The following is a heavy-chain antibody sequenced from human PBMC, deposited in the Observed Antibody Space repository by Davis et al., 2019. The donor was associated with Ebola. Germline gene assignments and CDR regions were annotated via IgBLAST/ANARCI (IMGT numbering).Heavy chain of an antibody. CDR3: ARDVSYYDSSGYYSDHNWFDP. V-gene: IGHV1-18*01. D-gene: IGHD3-22*01. J-gene: IGHJ5*02. Sequence: AASVKVSCKASGYTFTSYGISWVRQAPGQGLEWLGWISPYNGITHFAQNLQGRVTMTTDTSTSTAYMELRSLRSDDTAVYYCARDVSYYDSSGYYSDHNWFDPWGQGTLVTVSS. CDR2: ISPYNGIT. CDR1: GYTFTSYG.